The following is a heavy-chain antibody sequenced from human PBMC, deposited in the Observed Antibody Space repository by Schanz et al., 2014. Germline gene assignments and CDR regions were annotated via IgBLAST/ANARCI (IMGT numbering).Heavy chain of an antibody. CDR3: AKAEYDILTDSYSSLDP. D-gene: IGHD3-9*01. CDR1: GYIFINSG. V-gene: IGHV1-18*01. Sequence: QIQLVQSGPEVKKPGATVKVSCKASGYIFINSGISWVRQAPGQGLEWVGWISVYTGNTKYGQKVQGRVTMTADTSTNTAYMELRSLRSDDTAVYYCAKAEYDILTDSYSSLDPWGQGTLXTVSS. J-gene: IGHJ5*02. CDR2: ISVYTGNT.